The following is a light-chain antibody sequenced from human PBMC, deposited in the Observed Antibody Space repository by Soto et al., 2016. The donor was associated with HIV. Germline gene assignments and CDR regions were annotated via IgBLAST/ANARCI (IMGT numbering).Light chain of an antibody. V-gene: IGKV1-39*01. J-gene: IGKJ2*01. CDR3: QQSYSIPYS. Sequence: IQMTQSPSSLSPSVGDSITITCRASQTINTYLNWYQQKPGKAPKLLIYGASTLQSGVLSRFSGSGSGTDFTLTISSLQPEDFATYYCQQSYSIPYSFGQGTKLE. CDR1: QTINTY. CDR2: GAS.